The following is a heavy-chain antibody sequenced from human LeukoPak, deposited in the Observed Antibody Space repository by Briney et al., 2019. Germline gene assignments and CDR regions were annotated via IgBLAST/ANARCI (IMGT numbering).Heavy chain of an antibody. CDR3: ARLFGDGGYNWFDP. J-gene: IGHJ5*02. CDR1: GYTFTSYG. D-gene: IGHD4-17*01. Sequence: ASVKVSCKASGYTFTSYGISWVRQAPGQGLEWMGWISAYNGKTDYAQKLQGRVTMTTDTSTSTAYMELRSLRSDDTAVYYCARLFGDGGYNWFDPWGQGTLVTVSS. CDR2: ISAYNGKT. V-gene: IGHV1-18*01.